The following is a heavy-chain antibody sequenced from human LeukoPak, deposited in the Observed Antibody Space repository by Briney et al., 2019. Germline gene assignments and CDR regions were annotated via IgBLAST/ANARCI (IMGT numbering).Heavy chain of an antibody. CDR1: GFTFSNYG. CDR2: IRYDGSNK. J-gene: IGHJ4*02. V-gene: IGHV3-30*02. Sequence: GGSLRLSCAASGFTFSNYGMHWVRQAPGKGLEWVAFIRYDGSNKYYADSVKGRFTISRDNSKNTLYLQMNSLRAEDTAVYYCAKDDPGAAAGDDYWGQGTLVTVSS. D-gene: IGHD6-13*01. CDR3: AKDDPGAAAGDDY.